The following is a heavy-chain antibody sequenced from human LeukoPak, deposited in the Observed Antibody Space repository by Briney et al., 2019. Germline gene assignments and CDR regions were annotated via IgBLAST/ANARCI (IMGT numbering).Heavy chain of an antibody. CDR2: IKQDGSEK. Sequence: GGSLRLSCAASGFTFSNYWMSWVRQAPGKGLEWVANIKQDGSEKYYVDSVKGRFTISRDNAKNSLYLQMSSLGAEDTAVYYCATVGLTWYYLDHWGQGTLVTVSS. J-gene: IGHJ4*02. V-gene: IGHV3-7*01. D-gene: IGHD1-14*01. CDR1: GFTFSNYW. CDR3: ATVGLTWYYLDH.